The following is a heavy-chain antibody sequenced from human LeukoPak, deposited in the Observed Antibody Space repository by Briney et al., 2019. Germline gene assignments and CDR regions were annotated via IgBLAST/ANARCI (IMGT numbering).Heavy chain of an antibody. CDR3: ARGMVTAILNY. Sequence: SETLSLTCAVYGGSFSGYYWSWIRQPAGKGLEWIGRIYTSGSTNYNPSLKSRVTMSVDTSKNQFSLKLSSVTAADTAVYYCARGMVTAILNYWGQGTLVTVSS. CDR1: GGSFSGYY. D-gene: IGHD2-21*02. CDR2: IYTSGST. V-gene: IGHV4-59*10. J-gene: IGHJ4*02.